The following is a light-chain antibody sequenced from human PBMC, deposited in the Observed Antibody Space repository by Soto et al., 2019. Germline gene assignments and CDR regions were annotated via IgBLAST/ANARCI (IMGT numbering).Light chain of an antibody. CDR2: GAS. CDR3: QQYGSSPIT. J-gene: IGKJ5*01. CDR1: QSVSSSY. V-gene: IGKV3-20*01. Sequence: EIVLTQSPGTLSLSPGERATLSCRASQSVSSSYLAWYQQTPGQAPRLLIYGASSRATGIPDRFSGSGSGTDFTLTISRLEPDDFAVYFCQQYGSSPITFGQGTPLEIK.